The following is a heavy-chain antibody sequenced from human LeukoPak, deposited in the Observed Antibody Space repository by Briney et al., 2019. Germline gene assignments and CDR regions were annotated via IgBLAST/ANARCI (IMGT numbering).Heavy chain of an antibody. V-gene: IGHV1-46*01. CDR1: GYTFTGYH. D-gene: IGHD6-19*01. J-gene: IGHJ5*02. Sequence: ASVKVSCKASGYTFTGYHMHWVRQAPGQGLEWMGIINPSCGSTTYAEKFQGRVTMTRDTSTSTVYMELSSLRSDDTAVYYCARDSLRTAIAMAGGNWFDPWGQGTLGTVSS. CDR2: INPSCGST. CDR3: ARDSLRTAIAMAGGNWFDP.